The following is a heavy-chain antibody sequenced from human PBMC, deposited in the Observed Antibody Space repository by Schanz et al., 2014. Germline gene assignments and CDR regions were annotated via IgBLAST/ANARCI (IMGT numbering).Heavy chain of an antibody. CDR2: ITSNGGGT. Sequence: EVQLVESGGGLVQPGGSLRLSCAASGFTFSSNAMCWVRQAPGKGLEWVSTITSNGGGTYYADSVKGRFTISRDSSKNTLFLQMNSLRAEDTAVYFCARDGGRDGYNLAFDVWGQGTLVTVSS. D-gene: IGHD5-12*01. J-gene: IGHJ3*01. CDR3: ARDGGRDGYNLAFDV. V-gene: IGHV3-23*04. CDR1: GFTFSSNA.